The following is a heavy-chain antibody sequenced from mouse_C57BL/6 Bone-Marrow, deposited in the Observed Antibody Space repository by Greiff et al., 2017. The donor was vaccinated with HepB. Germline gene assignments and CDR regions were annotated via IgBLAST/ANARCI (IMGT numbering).Heavy chain of an antibody. CDR3: ASPLVPAY. V-gene: IGHV1-59*01. CDR2: IDPSDSYT. Sequence: QVQLQQPGAELVRPGTSVKLSCKASGYTFTSYWMHWVKQRPGQGLEWIGVIDPSDSYTNYNQKFKGKATLTVDTSSSTAYMQLSSLTSEDSAVYYCASPLVPAYWGQVALVTVSA. J-gene: IGHJ3*01. CDR1: GYTFTSYW. D-gene: IGHD5-1*01.